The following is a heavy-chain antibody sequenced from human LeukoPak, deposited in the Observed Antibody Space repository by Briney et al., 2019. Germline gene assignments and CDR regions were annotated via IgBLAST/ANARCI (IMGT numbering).Heavy chain of an antibody. D-gene: IGHD5-12*01. V-gene: IGHV4-30-2*01. CDR2: IYHSGST. CDR1: GGSISSGGYS. Sequence: PSETLSLTCAVSGGSISSGGYSWSWIRQPPGKGLEWIGYIYHSGSTYYNPSLKSRVTISVDRSKNQFSLKLSSVTAADTAVYYCARHEARGGYYFDYWGQGTLVTVSS. CDR3: ARHEARGGYYFDY. J-gene: IGHJ4*02.